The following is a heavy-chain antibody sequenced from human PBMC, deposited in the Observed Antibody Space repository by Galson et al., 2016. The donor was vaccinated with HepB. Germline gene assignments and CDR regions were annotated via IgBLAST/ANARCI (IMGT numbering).Heavy chain of an antibody. CDR2: IKSKKDGETT. D-gene: IGHD4-17*01. Sequence: SLRLSCAASGFTFTKAWMNWVRQAPGKGLEWVGRIKSKKDGETTDYAAPVKGRFTISRDDSGNTLFLQMNNLQTEDTGVYYCTTVGTVTPWFYFALDVWGQGTTVTVSS. CDR3: TTVGTVTPWFYFALDV. V-gene: IGHV3-15*07. J-gene: IGHJ6*02. CDR1: GFTFTKAW.